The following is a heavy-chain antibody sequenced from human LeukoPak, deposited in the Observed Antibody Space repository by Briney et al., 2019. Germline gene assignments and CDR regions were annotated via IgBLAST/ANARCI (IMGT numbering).Heavy chain of an antibody. CDR2: ISGSGGST. Sequence: GGSLRLSCAASGFTMRNHWMSWVRQAPGRGLEWVSGISGSGGSTYYADSVKGRFTISRDNSKNTLYLQMNSLRAEDTAVYYCAKDYYDSSGYHSLDYWGQGTLVTVSS. V-gene: IGHV3-23*01. J-gene: IGHJ4*02. D-gene: IGHD3-22*01. CDR3: AKDYYDSSGYHSLDY. CDR1: GFTMRNHW.